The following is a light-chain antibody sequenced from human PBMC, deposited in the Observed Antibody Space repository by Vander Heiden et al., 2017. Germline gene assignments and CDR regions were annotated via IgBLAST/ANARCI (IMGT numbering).Light chain of an antibody. CDR3: QQDDGTPRT. Sequence: DIVMTQSPDSLAVSLGERATINCKSSQNVLYNSNNKNYLAWYQQKPGQPPKLLIYWASTRESGVPDRFSGSGSGTDFTLTISSLQAEDVAVYYCQQDDGTPRTFGQGTKVEIK. CDR1: QNVLYNSNNKNY. V-gene: IGKV4-1*01. J-gene: IGKJ1*01. CDR2: WAS.